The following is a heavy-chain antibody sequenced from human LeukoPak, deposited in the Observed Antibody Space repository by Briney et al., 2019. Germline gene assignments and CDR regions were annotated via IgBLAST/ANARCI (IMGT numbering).Heavy chain of an antibody. D-gene: IGHD3-10*01. CDR1: GFTFSSYW. J-gene: IGHJ4*02. V-gene: IGHV3-74*01. CDR3: ARDVYYYGSGMGY. CDR2: INSDGSST. Sequence: PGGSLRLSCAASGFTFSSYWMHWVRQAPGKGPVWVSRINSDGSSTSYADSVKGRFTISRDNAKNTLYLQMNSLRAEDTAVYYCARDVYYYGSGMGYWGQGTLVTVSS.